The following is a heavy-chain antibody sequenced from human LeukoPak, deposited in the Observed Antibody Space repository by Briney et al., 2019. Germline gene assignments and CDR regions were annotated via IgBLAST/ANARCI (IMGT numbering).Heavy chain of an antibody. J-gene: IGHJ4*02. Sequence: PSETLSLTCTVSGGPISSSSYYWGWIRQAPGKGLEWIGIIYYSGSTYYNLSLKSRVTISVDTSKNQFSLKLSSVTAADTAVYYCARFVYDSSGWSYYFDYWGQGTLVTVSS. CDR1: GGPISSSSYY. D-gene: IGHD6-19*01. V-gene: IGHV4-39*01. CDR3: ARFVYDSSGWSYYFDY. CDR2: IYYSGST.